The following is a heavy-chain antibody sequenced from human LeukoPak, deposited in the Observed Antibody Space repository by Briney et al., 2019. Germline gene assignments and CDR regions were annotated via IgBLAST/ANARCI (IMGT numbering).Heavy chain of an antibody. CDR1: GFTFTTYT. V-gene: IGHV3-64*01. J-gene: IGHJ4*02. CDR2: VLDNGGTT. CDR3: ARERAFYYFDY. Sequence: GGSLRLSCEASGFTFTTYTMHWVRQAPGKGLEYVSAVLDNGGTTYYANSVKGRFTISRDNSKNTVYLQMGSLRAEDTAVYYCARERAFYYFDYWGQGSLVTVSS.